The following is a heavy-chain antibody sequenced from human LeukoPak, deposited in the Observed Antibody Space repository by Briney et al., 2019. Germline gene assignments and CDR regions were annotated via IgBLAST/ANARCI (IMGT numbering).Heavy chain of an antibody. Sequence: GASVKVSCKASGYTFTSYYMHWVRQAPGQGLEWMGIINPSGGSTSYAQKFQGRVTMTRDTSTSTVYMELSSLRSEDTAVYYCARDCNPRYYDSSGRGPFDYWGQGTLVTVSS. J-gene: IGHJ4*02. CDR1: GYTFTSYY. CDR2: INPSGGST. V-gene: IGHV1-46*01. D-gene: IGHD3-22*01. CDR3: ARDCNPRYYDSSGRGPFDY.